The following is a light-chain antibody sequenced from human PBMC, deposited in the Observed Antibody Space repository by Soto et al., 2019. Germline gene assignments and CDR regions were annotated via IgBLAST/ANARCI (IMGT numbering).Light chain of an antibody. CDR2: LGS. CDR3: MQPLQSWT. Sequence: DVVMTQSPLSLPVTPGEPASIFCRSSQSLLHSNGYNYLDAYLQKPGQSPQLLIYLGSNRASGVPDRFSGSGSGTDFTLKISRVEAEDVGVYFCMQPLQSWTFGQGTKVDSK. CDR1: QSLLHSNGYNY. J-gene: IGKJ1*01. V-gene: IGKV2-28*01.